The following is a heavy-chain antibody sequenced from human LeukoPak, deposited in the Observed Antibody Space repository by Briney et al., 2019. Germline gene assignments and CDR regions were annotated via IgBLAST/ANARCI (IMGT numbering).Heavy chain of an antibody. CDR3: AKDIGGYSFAADY. D-gene: IGHD5-18*01. Sequence: GGSLRLSCAASGFTFDDYAMHWVRQGPGKGLECVSLISGDGGITYYADSVKGRFTIYRDNSKNSLYLQMNSLRTEDTALYYCAKDIGGYSFAADYWGQGTLVTVSS. CDR2: ISGDGGIT. CDR1: GFTFDDYA. J-gene: IGHJ4*02. V-gene: IGHV3-43*02.